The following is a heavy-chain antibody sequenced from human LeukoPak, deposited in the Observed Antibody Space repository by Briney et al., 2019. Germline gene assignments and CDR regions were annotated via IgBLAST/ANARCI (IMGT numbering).Heavy chain of an antibody. D-gene: IGHD3-9*01. CDR1: GFTFSSYS. CDR2: ISTSSIYI. CDR3: ARHSDYDILTGPNDY. V-gene: IGHV3-21*01. J-gene: IGHJ4*02. Sequence: PGGSLRLSCAASGFTFSSYSMNWVRQAPGKGLEWVSSISTSSIYIYYADSMKGRFTISRDNAKNSLYLQMNSLTAEDTAVYYCARHSDYDILTGPNDYWGQGTLVTVSS.